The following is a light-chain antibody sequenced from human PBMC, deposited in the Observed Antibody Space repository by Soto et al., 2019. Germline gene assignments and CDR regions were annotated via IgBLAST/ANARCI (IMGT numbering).Light chain of an antibody. CDR1: HNDIGTYDY. CDR3: SSYTSSSTL. Sequence: QSALTQPTSVSGSPGQSITISCTGNHNDIGTYDYVSWYQQHPGRAPRLLIHGVTTRPSGISGRFSASKSGLTASLTISGLQAEDEADYYCSSYTSSSTLFGTGTKVTVL. V-gene: IGLV2-14*03. J-gene: IGLJ1*01. CDR2: GVT.